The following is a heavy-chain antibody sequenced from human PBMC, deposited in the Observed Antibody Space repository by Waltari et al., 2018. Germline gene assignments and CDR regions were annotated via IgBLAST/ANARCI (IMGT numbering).Heavy chain of an antibody. CDR2: INPSGGST. D-gene: IGHD2-21*02. CDR1: GYTFTSYY. J-gene: IGHJ4*02. CDR3: ARDRRTMVVTPALYYFDY. V-gene: IGHV1-46*01. Sequence: QVQLVQSGAEVKKPGASVKVSCKASGYTFTSYYMHWVRQAPGQGLEWMGIINPSGGSTSYAQKFQGRVTMTRDTSTSTVYMELSSLRSEDTAVYYCARDRRTMVVTPALYYFDYWGQGTLVTVSS.